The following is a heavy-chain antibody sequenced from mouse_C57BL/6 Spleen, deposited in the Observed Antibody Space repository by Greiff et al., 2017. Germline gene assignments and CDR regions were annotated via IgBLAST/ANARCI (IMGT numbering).Heavy chain of an antibody. V-gene: IGHV1-18*01. CDR1: GYTFTDYN. Sequence: EVQLQQSGPELVKPGASVKIPCKASGYTFTDYNMDWVKQSHGKTLEWIGDINPNNGGTIYNQKFKGKATLTVDKSSSTAYMELRSLTSEDTAVYYCARCYGYDPLYAMDYWGQGTSVTVSS. J-gene: IGHJ4*01. CDR2: INPNNGGT. CDR3: ARCYGYDPLYAMDY. D-gene: IGHD2-2*01.